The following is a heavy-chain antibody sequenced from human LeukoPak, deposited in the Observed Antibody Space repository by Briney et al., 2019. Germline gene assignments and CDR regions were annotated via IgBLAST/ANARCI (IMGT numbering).Heavy chain of an antibody. J-gene: IGHJ4*02. V-gene: IGHV1-2*06. CDR2: INPNSGGT. Sequence: ASVKVSCKASGYTFTGYYMHWVRQAPGQGLEWMGRINPNSGGTNYAQKFQGRVTMTRDTSISTAYMELSRLRSDDTAVYYCARKGRYCSGSSCYSNFDYWGQGTLVTVSS. CDR1: GYTFTGYY. D-gene: IGHD2-15*01. CDR3: ARKGRYCSGSSCYSNFDY.